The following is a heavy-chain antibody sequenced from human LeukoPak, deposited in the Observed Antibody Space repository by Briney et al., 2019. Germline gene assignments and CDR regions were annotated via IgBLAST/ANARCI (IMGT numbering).Heavy chain of an antibody. V-gene: IGHV4-39*01. J-gene: IGHJ4*02. D-gene: IGHD2-15*01. CDR3: ARHEQSLGYGY. CDR2: IYYSGST. Sequence: SETLSLTCTVSGGSISISSSYWGWIRQAPGKGLEWIGNIYYSGSTYYNPSLKGRVTISVDTSQNQFSLKLTSVTAADTAVYYCARHEQSLGYGYWGQGTLVTASS. CDR1: GGSISISSSY.